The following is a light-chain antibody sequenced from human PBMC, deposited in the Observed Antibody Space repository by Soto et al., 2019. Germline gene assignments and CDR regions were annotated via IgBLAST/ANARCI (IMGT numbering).Light chain of an antibody. J-gene: IGKJ3*01. CDR3: QQSYSLPLT. V-gene: IGKV1-39*01. CDR1: QDISRY. Sequence: DIQMTQSPSSMSASVGDRVTITCRASQDISRYLNWYQLKPGKAPKLLIYAASTLQSGVPSRFSGNESGTDFTLTISSLQPEDFGTYYCQQSYSLPLTFGPGTKVDIK. CDR2: AAS.